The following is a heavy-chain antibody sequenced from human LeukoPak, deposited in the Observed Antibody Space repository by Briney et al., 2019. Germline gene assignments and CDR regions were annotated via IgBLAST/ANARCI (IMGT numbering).Heavy chain of an antibody. D-gene: IGHD6-19*01. CDR1: GGSFSSYY. V-gene: IGHV4-34*01. J-gene: IGHJ4*02. Sequence: SETLSLTCAVYGGSFSSYYWSWIRQPPGKGLEWIGEINHSGSTNYNPSLKSRVTISVDTSKNQFSLKLSSVTAADTAVYYCARGRPGIAVAGPKSLFDYWGQGTLVTVSS. CDR3: ARGRPGIAVAGPKSLFDY. CDR2: INHSGST.